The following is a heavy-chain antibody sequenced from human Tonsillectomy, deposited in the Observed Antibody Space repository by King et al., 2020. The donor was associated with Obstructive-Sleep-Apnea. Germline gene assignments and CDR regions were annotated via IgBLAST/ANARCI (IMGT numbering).Heavy chain of an antibody. CDR2: IFHRGDT. Sequence: QLQESGPGLVKPSQTLSLTCTVSGGSISSGDYYWGWIRQPPGKGLEWIGYIFHRGDTSHNPSLKSRVSISVDTSKNQFSLRLTAVTAADAAVYYCARYDTTFSFFDLWGRGTLVTITS. J-gene: IGHJ2*01. CDR1: GGSISSGDYY. CDR3: ARYDTTFSFFDL. D-gene: IGHD2/OR15-2a*01. V-gene: IGHV4-30-4*08.